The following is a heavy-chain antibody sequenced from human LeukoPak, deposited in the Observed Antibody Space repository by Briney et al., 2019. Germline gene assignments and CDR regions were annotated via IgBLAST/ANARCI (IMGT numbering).Heavy chain of an antibody. D-gene: IGHD4-17*01. CDR2: IYYSGST. CDR1: GGSISSGGYY. CDR3: ASNDYGDPINRYLYYGMDV. V-gene: IGHV4-31*03. Sequence: PSETLSLTCTVSGGSISSGGYYWSWIRQHPGKGLEWIGYIYYSGSTYYNPSLKSRVTISVDTSKNQFSLKLSSVTAADTAVYYCASNDYGDPINRYLYYGMDVWGQGTTVTVSS. J-gene: IGHJ6*02.